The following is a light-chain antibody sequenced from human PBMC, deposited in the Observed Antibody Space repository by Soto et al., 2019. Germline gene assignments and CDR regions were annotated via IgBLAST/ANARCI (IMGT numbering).Light chain of an antibody. J-gene: IGKJ3*01. CDR3: QQRSNWPLVT. CDR1: QSVSSY. CDR2: DAS. V-gene: IGKV3-11*01. Sequence: EIVLTQSPATLSLSPGERATLSCRASQSVSSYLAWYQQKPGQAPRLLIYDASNRATGIPARFSGSGSGTDFTLTISSLEPEAFAVYYCQQRSNWPLVTFGPGTKSGYQT.